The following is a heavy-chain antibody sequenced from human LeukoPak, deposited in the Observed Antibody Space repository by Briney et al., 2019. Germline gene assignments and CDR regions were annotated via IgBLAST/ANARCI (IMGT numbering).Heavy chain of an antibody. CDR2: IGTSGDT. J-gene: IGHJ6*03. CDR1: GFTFSSYD. CDR3: ARDRGNSYMDV. V-gene: IGHV3-13*04. D-gene: IGHD1/OR15-1a*01. Sequence: GGSLRLSCAASGFTFSSYDMHWVRQSTGKGLEWVSRIGTSGDTYYPASVKGRFTISRENANNSLYLQMNSLRAGDTAVYYCARDRGNSYMDVWGKGITVSVSS.